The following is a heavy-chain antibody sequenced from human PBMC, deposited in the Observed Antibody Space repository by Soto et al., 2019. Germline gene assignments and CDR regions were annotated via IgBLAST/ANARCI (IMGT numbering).Heavy chain of an antibody. J-gene: IGHJ6*02. V-gene: IGHV3-30-3*01. D-gene: IGHD2-15*01. Sequence: GGSLRLSCAASGFTFRNHAMHWFRQAPGKGLECLAVIAYDGSNAFYRDSVKGRFTTSRDNSKNTLYLHMNSLRSEDTGVYYCARGDREDILVVVGARPGEYGIDIWGQGTTVTVSS. CDR2: IAYDGSNA. CDR3: ARGDREDILVVVGARPGEYGIDI. CDR1: GFTFRNHA.